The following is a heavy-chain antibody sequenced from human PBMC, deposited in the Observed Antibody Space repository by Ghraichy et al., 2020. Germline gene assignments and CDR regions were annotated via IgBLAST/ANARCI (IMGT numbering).Heavy chain of an antibody. CDR3: ARLRTSNYYDTSGYYYPDY. CDR1: GDSIRGNY. CDR2: IYYKGTT. J-gene: IGHJ4*02. Sequence: SETLSLTCSVSGDSIRGNYWSWIRQAPGKGMEWIAYIYYKGTTTYNPSLESRATISADSSRSQISLKLTSVTAADTAVYDCARLRTSNYYDTSGYYYPDYRGQGTLLTVSS. D-gene: IGHD3-22*01. V-gene: IGHV4-59*08.